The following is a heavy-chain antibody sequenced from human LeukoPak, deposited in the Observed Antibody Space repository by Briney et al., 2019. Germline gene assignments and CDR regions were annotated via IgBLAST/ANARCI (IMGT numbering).Heavy chain of an antibody. Sequence: GGSLRLSCAASGVTVSRNCMTWVRQAPGKGLKWVSIIYGGGTTDYADSVKGRFTISRDNSKNTLYLQMNNLRAEDTAIYYCVRAALWFGEGPAFDSWGQGTLVTVSS. CDR3: VRAALWFGEGPAFDS. V-gene: IGHV3-53*01. CDR1: GVTVSRNC. D-gene: IGHD3-10*01. J-gene: IGHJ4*02. CDR2: IYGGGTT.